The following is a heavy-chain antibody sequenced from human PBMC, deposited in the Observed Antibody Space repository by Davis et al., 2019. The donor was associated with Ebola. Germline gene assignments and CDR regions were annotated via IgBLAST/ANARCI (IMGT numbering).Heavy chain of an antibody. V-gene: IGHV4-34*01. Sequence: SETLSLTCAVYGGSFSGYYWSWIRQPPGKGPEWIGEINHSGSTNYNPSLNIRVTKSVDTSKNQFSLKLSSVTAADTAVYYCARGYCGGDCSFDYWGQGTLVTVSS. CDR1: GGSFSGYY. J-gene: IGHJ4*02. CDR2: INHSGST. D-gene: IGHD2-21*02. CDR3: ARGYCGGDCSFDY.